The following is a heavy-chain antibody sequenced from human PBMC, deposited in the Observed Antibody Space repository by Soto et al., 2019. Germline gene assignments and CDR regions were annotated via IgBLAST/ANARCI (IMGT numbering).Heavy chain of an antibody. Sequence: KASETLSLTCTVSGGSMSSYYWSWIRQPPGKGLEWIGYMYYSGSTNYNPSLKSRVTMSVDTSKNQFSLRLSSVTSADTAVYYCARDLGSSGPNYFDYWGQGILVTVYS. CDR3: ARDLGSSGPNYFDY. J-gene: IGHJ4*02. D-gene: IGHD6-19*01. V-gene: IGHV4-59*01. CDR1: GGSMSSYY. CDR2: MYYSGST.